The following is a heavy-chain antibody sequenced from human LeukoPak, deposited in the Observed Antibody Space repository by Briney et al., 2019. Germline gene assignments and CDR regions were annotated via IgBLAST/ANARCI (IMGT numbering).Heavy chain of an antibody. CDR3: ARDPGYGGDPAWHFDL. CDR2: ISRNSRSV. Sequence: GGSLRLSCAASGFTSDDFAIFWVRQAPGKGLEWVSSISRNSRSVDYADSVKGRFTLSRDNTKNSLYLQMNSLTTEDTALYLCARDPGYGGDPAWHFDLWGRGTLVTVSS. V-gene: IGHV3-9*02. D-gene: IGHD4-23*01. CDR1: GFTSDDFA. J-gene: IGHJ2*01.